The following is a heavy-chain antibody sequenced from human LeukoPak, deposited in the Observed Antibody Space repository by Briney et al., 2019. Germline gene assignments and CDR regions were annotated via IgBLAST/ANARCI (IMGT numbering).Heavy chain of an antibody. Sequence: SQTLSLTCTVSGGSISSGGYYWSWIRQHPGKGLEWIGYIYYSGSTYYNPSLKSRVTISVDTSKNQFSLKLSSVTAADTAVYYCARVAAAGNYGFDYWGQGTLVTVSS. D-gene: IGHD6-13*01. CDR3: ARVAAAGNYGFDY. J-gene: IGHJ4*02. CDR1: GGSISSGGYY. V-gene: IGHV4-31*03. CDR2: IYYSGST.